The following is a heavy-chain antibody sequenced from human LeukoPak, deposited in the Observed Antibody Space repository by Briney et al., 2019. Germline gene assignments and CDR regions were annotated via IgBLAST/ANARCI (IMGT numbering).Heavy chain of an antibody. CDR1: GGSISSYY. D-gene: IGHD3-3*01. CDR3: AVNTYYDFWSGSDNWFDP. CDR2: IYTSGST. J-gene: IGHJ5*02. Sequence: SETLSLTCTVSGGSISSYYWSWIRQPAGKGLEWIGRIYTSGSTNYNPSLKSRVTMSVDTSKNQFSLKLSSVTAAGTAVYYCAVNTYYDFWSGSDNWFDPWGQGTLVTVSS. V-gene: IGHV4-4*07.